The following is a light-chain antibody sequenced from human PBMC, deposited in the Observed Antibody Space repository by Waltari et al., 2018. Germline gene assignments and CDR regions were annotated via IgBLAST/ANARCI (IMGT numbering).Light chain of an antibody. Sequence: QPVLTQSPSASASLGASVKPTCNLSTGHSACAIAWHQHRPERGHRYLMKLNSDGSHTKGDEIPDRFSGSSSGAERYLTISSLQSEDEAAYYCHTWGSGIVTFGGGTQLTVL. CDR3: HTWGSGIVT. CDR1: TGHSACA. J-gene: IGLJ2*01. V-gene: IGLV4-69*01. CDR2: LNSDGSH.